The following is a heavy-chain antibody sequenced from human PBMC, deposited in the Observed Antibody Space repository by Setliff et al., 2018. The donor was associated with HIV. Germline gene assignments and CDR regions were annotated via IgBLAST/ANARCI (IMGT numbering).Heavy chain of an antibody. J-gene: IGHJ6*03. D-gene: IGHD6-13*01. CDR1: GFTFADYA. CDR2: IRTKAYGGTT. Sequence: GGSLRLSCTASGFTFADYAMTWFRQTPGKGLEWVGLIRTKAYGGTTEYAASVKGRFTISRDDSKSSAYLQMNSLKTDDTAVYYCTRDGWHSSSWGYHYYYMDVWGKGTTVTVSS. CDR3: TRDGWHSSSWGYHYYYMDV. V-gene: IGHV3-49*03.